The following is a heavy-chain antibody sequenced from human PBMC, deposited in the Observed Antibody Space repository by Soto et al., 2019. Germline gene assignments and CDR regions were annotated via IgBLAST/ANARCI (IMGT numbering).Heavy chain of an antibody. D-gene: IGHD5-12*01. CDR1: GFTVSSNY. J-gene: IGHJ6*02. CDR3: AREGRTSGYDYADYYYYYGMDV. V-gene: IGHV3-53*01. Sequence: GGSLRLSCAASGFTVSSNYMSWVRQAPGKGLEWVSVIYSGGSTYYADSVKGRFTISRDNSKNTLYLQMNSLRAEDTAVYYCAREGRTSGYDYADYYYYYGMDVWGQGTTVTVSS. CDR2: IYSGGST.